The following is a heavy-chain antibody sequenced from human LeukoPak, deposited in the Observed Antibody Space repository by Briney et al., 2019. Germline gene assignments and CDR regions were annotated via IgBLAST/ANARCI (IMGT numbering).Heavy chain of an antibody. D-gene: IGHD3-10*01. Sequence: SETLSLTCTVSGGSISSYYWSWIRQPPGKGLGWIGYIYYRGSTIYNPYLTSRVTISVDTSKNQFSLKLSSVTAADTAVYYCVGGYGSAPYNWFDPWGQGTLVTVSS. V-gene: IGHV4-59*01. CDR3: VGGYGSAPYNWFDP. CDR1: GGSISSYY. CDR2: IYYRGST. J-gene: IGHJ5*02.